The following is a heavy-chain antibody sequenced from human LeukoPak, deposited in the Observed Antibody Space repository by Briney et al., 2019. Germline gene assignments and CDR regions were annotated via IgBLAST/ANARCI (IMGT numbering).Heavy chain of an antibody. CDR3: ARGNLHFDSSGYYDY. V-gene: IGHV1-18*01. CDR1: GSTFTSYG. D-gene: IGHD3-22*01. J-gene: IGHJ4*02. CDR2: ISAYNGNT. Sequence: ASVKASSTPSGSTFTSYGISWVRQAPGQGLEWMGWISAYNGNTNYAQKLQGRVTMTTDTSTSTAYMELRSLRSDDTAVYYCARGNLHFDSSGYYDYWGQGTLVTVSS.